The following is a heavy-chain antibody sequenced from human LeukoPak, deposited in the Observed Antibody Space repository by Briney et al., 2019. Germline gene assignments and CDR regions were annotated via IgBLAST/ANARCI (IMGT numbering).Heavy chain of an antibody. Sequence: GGSVSLSCGACGFTFNSYAMSWVRHAPGERLEWVSAISRWGGSTYYAHSVKGRLTISQVNSKNTLYLQMNSLRAQGPALLYCAKVGVGIFGVVLYYYYYMDVWGKGTTVTVSS. CDR3: AKVGVGIFGVVLYYYYYMDV. CDR1: GFTFNSYA. J-gene: IGHJ6*03. D-gene: IGHD3-3*01. CDR2: ISRWGGST. V-gene: IGHV3-23*01.